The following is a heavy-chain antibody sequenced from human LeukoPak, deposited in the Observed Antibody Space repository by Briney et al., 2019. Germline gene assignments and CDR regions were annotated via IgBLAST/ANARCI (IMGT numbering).Heavy chain of an antibody. CDR1: GYSFTSHY. Sequence: GASVKVSCKSSGYSFTSHYMHWVRQAPGQGLERMGVINPRGASTIYAEKFKGRIILTRDMSTTTDYMQLSSLKSDDTAIYYCARDNSMYERGWWFDPWGQGTLVTVSS. CDR2: INPRGAST. V-gene: IGHV1-46*01. CDR3: ARDNSMYERGWWFDP. J-gene: IGHJ5*02. D-gene: IGHD4-23*01.